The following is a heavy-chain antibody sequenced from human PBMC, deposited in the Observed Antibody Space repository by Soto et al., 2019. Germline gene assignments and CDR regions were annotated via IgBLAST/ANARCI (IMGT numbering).Heavy chain of an antibody. J-gene: IGHJ4*02. D-gene: IGHD5-12*01. V-gene: IGHV3-21*01. CDR2: ISSSSSYI. Sequence: EVQLVESGGGLVKPGGSLRLSCAASGFTFSSYSMNWVRQAPGKGLEWVSSISSSSSYIYYADSVKGRFTISRDNAKNSLYLQMNSLRAEDTAVYYCAREGSGYDSGFDYWGQGTLVTVSS. CDR3: AREGSGYDSGFDY. CDR1: GFTFSSYS.